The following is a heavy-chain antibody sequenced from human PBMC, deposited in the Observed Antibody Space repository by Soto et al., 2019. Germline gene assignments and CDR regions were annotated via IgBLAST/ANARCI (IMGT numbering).Heavy chain of an antibody. CDR3: ASSSGARYYDY. J-gene: IGHJ4*02. V-gene: IGHV4-4*09. Sequence: SETLSLTCTVSAGSISGYYWSWIRQPPGKGLEWIAYIHSSGSTNYNPSLKSRLTISVDTSKNQFSLKLSSVTAADTAVYYCASSSGARYYDYWGQGTLVTVSS. CDR2: IHSSGST. CDR1: AGSISGYY. D-gene: IGHD2-15*01.